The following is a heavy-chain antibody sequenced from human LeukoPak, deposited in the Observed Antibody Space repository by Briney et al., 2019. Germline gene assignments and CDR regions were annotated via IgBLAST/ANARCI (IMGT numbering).Heavy chain of an antibody. D-gene: IGHD3-3*01. V-gene: IGHV4-34*01. CDR2: INHSGST. CDR3: ASEPKYDFWSGYYFH. Sequence: SETLSLTCAVYGGSFSGYYWSWIRQPPGKGLEWIGEINHSGSTNYNPSLKSRVTISVDTSKNQFSLKLSSVTAADTAVYYCASEPKYDFWSGYYFHWGQGTLVTVSS. J-gene: IGHJ4*02. CDR1: GGSFSGYY.